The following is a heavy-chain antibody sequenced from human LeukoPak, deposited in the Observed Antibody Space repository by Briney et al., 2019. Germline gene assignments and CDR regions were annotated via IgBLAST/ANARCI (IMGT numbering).Heavy chain of an antibody. V-gene: IGHV4-61*02. J-gene: IGHJ4*02. CDR2: IYTSGST. CDR3: ARGDIAARLND. Sequence: KPSQTLSLTCTVSGGSISSGSYYWSWIRQPAGKGLEWIGRIYTSGSTNYNPSLKSRVTISVDTSKNQFSLKLSSVTAADTALYYCARGDIAARLNDWGQGTLVTVSS. D-gene: IGHD6-6*01. CDR1: GGSISSGSYY.